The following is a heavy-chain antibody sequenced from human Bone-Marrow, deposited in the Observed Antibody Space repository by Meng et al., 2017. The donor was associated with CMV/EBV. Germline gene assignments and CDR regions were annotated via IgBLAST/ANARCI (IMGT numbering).Heavy chain of an antibody. CDR2: ISYDGSNT. CDR1: GFTFSNYA. V-gene: IGHV3-30-3*01. J-gene: IGHJ6*02. Sequence: GESLKISCAASGFTFSNYAMHWVRQAPGKGLEWVAVISYDGSNTYYADSVKGRFTISRDNSKNTLYLQMNSLRGEDTAVYYCARGQLVRSYYYYGMDVWGQGTTVTVSS. CDR3: ARGQLVRSYYYYGMDV. D-gene: IGHD6-6*01.